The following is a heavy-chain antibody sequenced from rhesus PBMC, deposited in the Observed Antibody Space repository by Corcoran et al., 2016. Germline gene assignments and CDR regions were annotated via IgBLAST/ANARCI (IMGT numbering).Heavy chain of an antibody. CDR1: AGSISSSY. V-gene: IGHV4-169*01. CDR2: IYGSGSST. J-gene: IGHJ2*01. D-gene: IGHD7-45*01. CDR3: ARVPVLGIGWYFDL. Sequence: QLQLQESGPGLVKPSETLSVTCAVSAGSISSSYWSWILQAPGKGLEWIGYIYGSGSSTNYNPSRKSRVTLSVDTSKNQLSLKLSSVTAADTAVYYCARVPVLGIGWYFDLWGPGTPITISS.